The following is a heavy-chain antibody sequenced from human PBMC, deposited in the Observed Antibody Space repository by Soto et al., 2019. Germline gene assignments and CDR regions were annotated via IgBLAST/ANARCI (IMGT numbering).Heavy chain of an antibody. D-gene: IGHD6-19*01. CDR3: ARDGRSSYSSAWYYFDY. CDR2: INPSGGST. J-gene: IGHJ4*02. V-gene: IGHV1-46*01. Sequence: QVQLVQAGAEVKKPGASVKVSCKASGYTFTSYYMHGVRQAPGQGLEWMGIINPSGGSTSYAQKFQGRVTMTRDTSTSTVYMELSSLRSEDTAVYYCARDGRSSYSSAWYYFDYWGQGTLVTVSS. CDR1: GYTFTSYY.